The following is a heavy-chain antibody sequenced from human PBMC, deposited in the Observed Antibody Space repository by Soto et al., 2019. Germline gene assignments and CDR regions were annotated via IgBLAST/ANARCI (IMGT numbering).Heavy chain of an antibody. CDR2: IGTAGDT. V-gene: IGHV3-13*01. CDR3: ARALPGYRDYEFDY. D-gene: IGHD5-12*01. J-gene: IGHJ4*02. Sequence: EVQLVESGGGLVQLGGSLRLSCAASGFTFSNYDIHWVRQATGKGLEWVSAIGTAGDTYYSGSVRGRFTISRENAFSSLYLQMDSLRAEDTAMYFCARALPGYRDYEFDYWGQGTLVTVSS. CDR1: GFTFSNYD.